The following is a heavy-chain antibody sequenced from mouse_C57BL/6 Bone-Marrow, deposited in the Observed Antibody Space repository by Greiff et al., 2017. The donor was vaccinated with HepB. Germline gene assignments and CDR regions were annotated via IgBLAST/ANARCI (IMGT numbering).Heavy chain of an antibody. CDR1: GYTFTDYE. CDR2: IDPEDGET. J-gene: IGHJ4*01. CDR3: PRSNLYAMDY. V-gene: IGHV14-2*01. D-gene: IGHD2-5*01. Sequence: EVQLQQSGAELVRPGASVTLSCKASGYTFTDYEMHWVKQTPVHGLEWIGRIDPEDGETKYAPKFQGKATITADTSSNTAYLQLSSLTSEDTAVYYCPRSNLYAMDYWGQGTSVTVSS.